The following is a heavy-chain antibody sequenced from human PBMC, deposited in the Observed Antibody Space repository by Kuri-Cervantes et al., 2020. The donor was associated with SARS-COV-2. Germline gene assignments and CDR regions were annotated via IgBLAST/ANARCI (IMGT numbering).Heavy chain of an antibody. CDR2: INHSGST. D-gene: IGHD5-18*01. CDR1: GGSFSGYS. V-gene: IGHV4-34*01. J-gene: IGHJ4*02. CDR3: ARADSGYSYGYGGVYFDY. Sequence: SETLSLTCAVYGGSFSGYSWGWIRQPPGKGLEWIGEINHSGSTNYNPSLKSRVTISLDTSKSQFSLKLNSVTPEDTAVYYCARADSGYSYGYGGVYFDYWGQGTLVTVSS.